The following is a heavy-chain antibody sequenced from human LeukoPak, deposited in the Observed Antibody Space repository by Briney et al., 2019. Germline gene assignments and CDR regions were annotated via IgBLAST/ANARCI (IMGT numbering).Heavy chain of an antibody. CDR3: ARDRDYDVLTTYYFGAFDI. Sequence: GGSVKVSCKASGGTFSNYAINWVRQAPGQGLEWMGVIIPILNTANYVQKFQGRVTITADKFTNTAYLALNSLRSDDTAVYYCARDRDYDVLTTYYFGAFDIWGQGTMVTVSS. V-gene: IGHV1-69*10. D-gene: IGHD3-9*01. CDR1: GGTFSNYA. CDR2: IIPILNTA. J-gene: IGHJ3*02.